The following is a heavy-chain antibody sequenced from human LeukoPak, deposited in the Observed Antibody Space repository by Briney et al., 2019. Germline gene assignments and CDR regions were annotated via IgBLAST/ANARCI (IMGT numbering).Heavy chain of an antibody. CDR3: ARVYGGSYHYYYYMDV. D-gene: IGHD3-16*02. CDR1: GFTFRNYA. CDR2: INNGGENT. J-gene: IGHJ6*03. Sequence: GGSLRLSCAASGFTFRNYAMSWVRQAPGKGLAWVSSINNGGENTYYEDSVKGRFTISRDYYKNTLYFQMNSLRAEDTAVYFCARVYGGSYHYYYYMDVWGKGITVTVSS. V-gene: IGHV3-23*01.